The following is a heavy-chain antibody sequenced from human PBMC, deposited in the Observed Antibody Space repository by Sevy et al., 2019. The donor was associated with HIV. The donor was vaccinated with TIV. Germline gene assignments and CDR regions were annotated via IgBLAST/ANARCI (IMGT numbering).Heavy chain of an antibody. Sequence: GGCLRLSCEASGFTFSNYSMNWVRQAPGKGLEWVASISSRSTYIYYADSVKGRFTISRDNAKNSLYLQMNSLRAEDTAVYYCARVLRVIRIDYFDYWGQGTLVTVSS. CDR2: ISSRSTYI. V-gene: IGHV3-21*01. CDR1: GFTFSNYS. CDR3: ARVLRVIRIDYFDY. J-gene: IGHJ4*02. D-gene: IGHD4-4*01.